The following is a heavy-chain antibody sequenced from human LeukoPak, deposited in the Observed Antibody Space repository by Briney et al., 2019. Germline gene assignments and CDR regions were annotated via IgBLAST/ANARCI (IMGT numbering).Heavy chain of an antibody. CDR2: INPSGGNT. V-gene: IGHV1-46*01. CDR3: ARTAATVTLKFDY. J-gene: IGHJ4*02. Sequence: ASVTVSCKASGYTFTSYYMHWVRQAPGQGLEWMGIINPSGGNTSYAQKFQGRVTMTTDTSTSTAYMELRSLRSDDTAVYYCARTAATVTLKFDYWGQGTLVTVSS. D-gene: IGHD4-17*01. CDR1: GYTFTSYY.